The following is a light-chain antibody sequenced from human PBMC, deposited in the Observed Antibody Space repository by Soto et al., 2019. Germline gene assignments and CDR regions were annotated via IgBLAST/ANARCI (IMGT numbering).Light chain of an antibody. J-gene: IGLJ1*01. CDR2: DVS. V-gene: IGLV2-11*01. Sequence: QSVLTQPRSVSVSPGQSVTISCTGTSSDVGGYNYVSWYQQHPGKAPKLMVFDVSQRPSGVPDRFSGSKSGNTASLTISGLQAEDEADYYCCSYAGSYTYVFGTGTKLTVL. CDR1: SSDVGGYNY. CDR3: CSYAGSYTYV.